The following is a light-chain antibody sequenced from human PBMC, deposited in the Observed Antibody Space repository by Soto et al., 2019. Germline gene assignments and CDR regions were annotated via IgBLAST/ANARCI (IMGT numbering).Light chain of an antibody. J-gene: IGLJ2*01. CDR1: SSNIGSNY. V-gene: IGLV1-51*01. CDR2: DND. Sequence: QSVLTQPPSVSAAPGQKVTISCSGSSSNIGSNYVSWYQQFPEAAPKLLIYDNDKRPSGIPDRFSGSKSGTSATLGITGLQTGDEAEYYCATWDRSLSAGVFGGGTKLTVL. CDR3: ATWDRSLSAGV.